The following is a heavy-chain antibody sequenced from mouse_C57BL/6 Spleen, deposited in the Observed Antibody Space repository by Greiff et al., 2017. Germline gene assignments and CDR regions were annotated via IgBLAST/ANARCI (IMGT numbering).Heavy chain of an antibody. Sequence: QVQLQQPGAELVMPGASVKLSCKASGYTFTSYWMHWVKQRPGQGLEWIGEIDPSDSYTNYTQKFKGKSTLTVDKSSSTAYMQLSSLTSEDSAVYYCARSPSITTVWYFDVWGTGTTVTVSS. D-gene: IGHD1-1*01. CDR2: IDPSDSYT. V-gene: IGHV1-69*01. CDR3: ARSPSITTVWYFDV. J-gene: IGHJ1*03. CDR1: GYTFTSYW.